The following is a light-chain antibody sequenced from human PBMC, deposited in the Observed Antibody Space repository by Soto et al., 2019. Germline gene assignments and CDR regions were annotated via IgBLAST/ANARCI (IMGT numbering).Light chain of an antibody. Sequence: EIMMTQSPATLSVSPGERATLSCRASQSVSSNLAWYQQKPGQAPRLLIYGASTRATGIPARFSGSGSGTEFTLTISSLQSEDFAVYYCQQYNNWPRTFGQVTKVDIK. CDR1: QSVSSN. V-gene: IGKV3-15*01. CDR2: GAS. J-gene: IGKJ1*01. CDR3: QQYNNWPRT.